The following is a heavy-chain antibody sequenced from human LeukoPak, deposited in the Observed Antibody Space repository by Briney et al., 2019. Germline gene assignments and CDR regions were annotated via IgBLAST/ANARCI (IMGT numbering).Heavy chain of an antibody. Sequence: SETLSLTCTVSGGSISSGDYYWSWIRQPPGKGLEWIVYIYYSGSTYYNPSLKSRVTISVDTSKNQLSLKLNSVTAADTAVYYCARSPYYFDTSGYYCFDYWGQGTLVTVSS. CDR2: IYYSGST. V-gene: IGHV4-30-4*01. CDR1: GGSISSGDYY. CDR3: ARSPYYFDTSGYYCFDY. D-gene: IGHD3-22*01. J-gene: IGHJ4*02.